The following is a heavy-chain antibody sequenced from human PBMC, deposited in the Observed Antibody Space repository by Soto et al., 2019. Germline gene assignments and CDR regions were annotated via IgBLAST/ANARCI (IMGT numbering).Heavy chain of an antibody. CDR1: GFTFSSYW. Sequence: EVQLVESGGGLVQPGGSLRLSCAAAGFTFSSYWMGWVRQTPGKGLEWVANIKQDGREEYYVDSVKGRFTMSRDNGRNSLYLQMNSVSVEDMAVYYCARSSGWRDVFDIWGQGTMVTVSS. CDR3: ARSSGWRDVFDI. D-gene: IGHD6-19*01. J-gene: IGHJ3*02. V-gene: IGHV3-7*01. CDR2: IKQDGREE.